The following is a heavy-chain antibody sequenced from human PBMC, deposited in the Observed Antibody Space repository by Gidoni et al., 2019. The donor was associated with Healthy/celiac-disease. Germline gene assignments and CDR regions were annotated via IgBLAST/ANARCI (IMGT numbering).Heavy chain of an antibody. V-gene: IGHV4-39*01. CDR1: GGSISSSSYY. CDR3: ARPPSGSGSYNYFDY. Sequence: QLQLQESGPGLVKPSETLSLTCTVSGGSISSSSYYWGWIRQPPGKGLEWIGSIYYSGSTYYNPSLKSRVTISVDTSKNQFSLKLSSVTAADTAVYYCARPPSGSGSYNYFDYWGQGTLVTVSS. D-gene: IGHD3-10*01. J-gene: IGHJ4*02. CDR2: IYYSGST.